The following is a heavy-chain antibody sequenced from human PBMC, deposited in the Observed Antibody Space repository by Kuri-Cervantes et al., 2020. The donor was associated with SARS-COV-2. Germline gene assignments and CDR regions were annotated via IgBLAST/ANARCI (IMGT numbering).Heavy chain of an antibody. CDR2: IIPIFGTA. J-gene: IGHJ5*01. CDR1: GGTFSSYA. V-gene: IGHV1-69*05. Sequence: SVKVSCKASGGTFSSYAISWVRQAPGQGLEWMGGIIPIFGTANYAQKFQGRVTITTDESTSTAYMEMSSLRAEDTAVYYCASITGTTEWFDSWGQGTLVTVSS. CDR3: ASITGTTEWFDS. D-gene: IGHD1-20*01.